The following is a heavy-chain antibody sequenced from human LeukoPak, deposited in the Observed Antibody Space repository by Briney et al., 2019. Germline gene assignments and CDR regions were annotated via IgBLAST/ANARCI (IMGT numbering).Heavy chain of an antibody. J-gene: IGHJ3*02. Sequence: PGGSLRLSCAASGFTFSDYYMSWIRQAPGKGLEWVSYISSSGSTIYYADSVKGRFTISRDNAKNSLYLQMNSLRAEDTAVYYCARQNYDFWSGYHDAFDIWGQGTMVTVSS. D-gene: IGHD3-3*01. V-gene: IGHV3-11*04. CDR2: ISSSGSTI. CDR3: ARQNYDFWSGYHDAFDI. CDR1: GFTFSDYY.